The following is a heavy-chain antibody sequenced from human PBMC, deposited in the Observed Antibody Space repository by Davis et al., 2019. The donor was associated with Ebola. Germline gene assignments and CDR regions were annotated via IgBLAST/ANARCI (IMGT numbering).Heavy chain of an antibody. CDR1: GFTFRNYE. V-gene: IGHV3-48*03. CDR2: ISSSDSTI. J-gene: IGHJ4*02. Sequence: PGESLKISCAASGFTFRNYEMNWVRQAPGKGLEWVSYISSSDSTIYYVDSVKGRFTISRDNAKNSLYLQMNSLRAEDTAVYYCAREQMHCGGDCHDYWGQGTLVTVSS. D-gene: IGHD2-21*01. CDR3: AREQMHCGGDCHDY.